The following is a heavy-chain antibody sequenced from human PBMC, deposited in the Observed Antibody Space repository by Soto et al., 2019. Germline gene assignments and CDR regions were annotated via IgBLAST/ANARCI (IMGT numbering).Heavy chain of an antibody. Sequence: GASVKVSCKASGYSFTNYDIHWVRQAAGLGLEWMGGIIPIFGTANYAQKFQGRVTITADESTSTAYMELSSLRSEDTAVYYCAREVGVPAAIDYYYGMDVWGQGTTVTVSS. D-gene: IGHD2-2*01. V-gene: IGHV1-69*13. CDR1: GYSFTNYD. CDR2: IIPIFGTA. CDR3: AREVGVPAAIDYYYGMDV. J-gene: IGHJ6*02.